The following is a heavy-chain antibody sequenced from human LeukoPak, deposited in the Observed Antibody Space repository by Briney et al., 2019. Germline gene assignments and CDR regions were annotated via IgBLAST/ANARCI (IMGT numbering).Heavy chain of an antibody. Sequence: GGSLRLSCAASGFTFSSYGMHWVRQAPGKGLEWVAVISYDGSNKYYADSVKGRFTISRDNSKNTLYLQMNSLRAEDTAVYYCAEDLYSSSWYSNYYYGMDVWGQGTTVTVSS. J-gene: IGHJ6*02. CDR2: ISYDGSNK. V-gene: IGHV3-30*18. CDR1: GFTFSSYG. CDR3: AEDLYSSSWYSNYYYGMDV. D-gene: IGHD6-13*01.